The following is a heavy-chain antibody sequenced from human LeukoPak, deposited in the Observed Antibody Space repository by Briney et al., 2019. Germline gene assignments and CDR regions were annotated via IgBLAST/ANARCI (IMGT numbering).Heavy chain of an antibody. CDR3: ARDPASSFDY. CDR2: IWYDGSKR. Sequence: PGRSLRLSCAASGFTFSSHGMHWVRQAPGKGLEWVAVIWYDGSKRYYADSVKGRFTISRDDSKNTLYLQMNSLRDEDTAIYYCARDPASSFDYWGQETRVTVPS. J-gene: IGHJ4*02. V-gene: IGHV3-33*01. D-gene: IGHD2-15*01. CDR1: GFTFSSHG.